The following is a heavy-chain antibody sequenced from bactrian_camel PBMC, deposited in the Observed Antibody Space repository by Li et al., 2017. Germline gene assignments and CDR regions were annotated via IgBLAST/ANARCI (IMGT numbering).Heavy chain of an antibody. CDR3: AADQQPCGWRSLLASEYDY. V-gene: IGHV3S1*01. CDR1: GYTRSRVC. J-gene: IGHJ4*01. Sequence: HVQLVESGGGSVQVGGSLRLSCIASGYTRSRVCMAWFRQAPGKGREAVAHIDTSDDMSAYGTIYSDSVKGRFTISQDNAKNTVYLQMNSLQSEDTAVYYCAADQQPCGWRSLLASEYDYWGQGTQVTVS. CDR2: IDTSDDMSAYGT. D-gene: IGHD3*01.